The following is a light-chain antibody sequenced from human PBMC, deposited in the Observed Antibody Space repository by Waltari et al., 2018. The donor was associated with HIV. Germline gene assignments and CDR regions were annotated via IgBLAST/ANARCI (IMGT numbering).Light chain of an antibody. Sequence: DVVVTQSPDSLAVSVGERATLNCKSSRNLLYSSNNTSYLAWYQQKAGQRPNLLIFCASTRESAVPDRFSGRGAGTDFTLNSSSLQAEDVAVYYCQQYYSVPYTFGQGTKLEIK. CDR1: RNLLYSSNNTSY. J-gene: IGKJ2*01. CDR2: CAS. V-gene: IGKV4-1*01. CDR3: QQYYSVPYT.